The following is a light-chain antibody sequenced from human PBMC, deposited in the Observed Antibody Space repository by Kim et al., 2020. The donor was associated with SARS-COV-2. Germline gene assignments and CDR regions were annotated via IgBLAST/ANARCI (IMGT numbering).Light chain of an antibody. CDR1: KLGDKY. V-gene: IGLV3-1*01. CDR3: QAWDSSTSVV. Sequence: VAPVQTASITCAGDKLGDKYACWYQQKPGQSPVLVIYQDSKRPSGIPERFSGSNSGNTATLTISGTQAMDEADYYCQAWDSSTSVVFGGGTKLTVL. CDR2: QDS. J-gene: IGLJ2*01.